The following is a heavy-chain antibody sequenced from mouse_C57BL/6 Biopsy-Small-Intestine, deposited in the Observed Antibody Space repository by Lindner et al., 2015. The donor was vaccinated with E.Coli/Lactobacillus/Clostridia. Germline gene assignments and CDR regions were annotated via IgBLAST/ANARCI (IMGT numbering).Heavy chain of an antibody. V-gene: IGHV1-18*01. CDR3: ARRGGTTFAY. Sequence: VQLQESGPELVKPGASVKIPCKASGYTFTDYNMDWVKQSHGKSLEWIGDINPNNGGTIYNQKFKGKATLTVDKSSSTAYMELRSLTSGDTAVYYCARRGGTTFAYWGQGTLVTVSA. J-gene: IGHJ3*01. CDR2: INPNNGGT. D-gene: IGHD1-1*01. CDR1: GYTFTDYN.